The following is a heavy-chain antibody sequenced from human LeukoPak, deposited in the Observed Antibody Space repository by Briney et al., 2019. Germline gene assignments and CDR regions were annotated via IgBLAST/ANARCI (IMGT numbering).Heavy chain of an antibody. D-gene: IGHD3-22*01. Sequence: PGGSLRLSCAASGFTFSSYAMSWVRQAPGKGLEWVSAISGSGGSTYYADSVKGRFTISRDNAKNSLYLQMNSLRAEDTAVYYCARRATYYYDSSGYFPPDYWGQGTLVTVSS. CDR3: ARRATYYYDSSGYFPPDY. J-gene: IGHJ4*02. V-gene: IGHV3-23*01. CDR2: ISGSGGST. CDR1: GFTFSSYA.